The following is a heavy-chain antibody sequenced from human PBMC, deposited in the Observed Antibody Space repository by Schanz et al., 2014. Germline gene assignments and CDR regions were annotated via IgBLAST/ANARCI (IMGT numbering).Heavy chain of an antibody. Sequence: QVQLIQSGAEVKKPGASVKVSCTASGYTFTSYDINWVRQAPGQGLEWMGWITAYNGDTNYALKLQGRVTMTTDTSTGTAYMELRSLRSDDTAVYYCARVQDDILTGSEYYYGMDVWGQGTTVTVSS. V-gene: IGHV1-18*01. CDR2: ITAYNGDT. CDR1: GYTFTSYD. J-gene: IGHJ6*02. CDR3: ARVQDDILTGSEYYYGMDV. D-gene: IGHD3-9*01.